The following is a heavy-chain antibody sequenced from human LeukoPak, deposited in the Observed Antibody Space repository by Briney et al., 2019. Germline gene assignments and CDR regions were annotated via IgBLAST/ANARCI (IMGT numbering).Heavy chain of an antibody. CDR1: GGTFISYA. V-gene: IGHV1-69*04. CDR3: ARDPPVGATPFDY. D-gene: IGHD1-26*01. Sequence: SVKVSCKASGGTFISYAISWVRQAPGQGLEWMGRIIPILGIANYAQKFQGRVTITADKSTSTAYMELSSLRSEDTAVYYCARDPPVGATPFDYWGQGTLVSVSS. CDR2: IIPILGIA. J-gene: IGHJ4*02.